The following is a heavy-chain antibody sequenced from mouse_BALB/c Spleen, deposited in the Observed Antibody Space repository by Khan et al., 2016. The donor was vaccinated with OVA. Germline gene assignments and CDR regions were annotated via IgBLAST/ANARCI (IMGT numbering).Heavy chain of an antibody. J-gene: IGHJ4*01. CDR1: GYTFTAYD. CDR3: AREGLRGVGLDY. V-gene: IGHV1S56*01. D-gene: IGHD2-4*01. Sequence: QVQLQQSGPELVKPGSLVKISCKASGYTFTAYDINWVMQRPGQGLEWIGWIYPGDDSTKYNENFKGKVTLTADKSSNTVYMQLNSLTSEKSAVYFCAREGLRGVGLDYWGQGTSVSVSS. CDR2: IYPGDDST.